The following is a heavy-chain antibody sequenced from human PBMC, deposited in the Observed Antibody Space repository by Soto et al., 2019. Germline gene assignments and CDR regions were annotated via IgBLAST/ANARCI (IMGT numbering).Heavy chain of an antibody. CDR1: GGSISSYY. CDR2: IYTSGST. D-gene: IGHD4-17*01. J-gene: IGHJ6*02. V-gene: IGHV4-4*07. Sequence: QVQLQESGPGLVKPSETLSLTCTVSGGSISSYYWSWIRQPAGKGLEWIGRIYTSGSTNYNPSLKSRVTMSVDTSKNQFSLKLSSVTAADTAVYYCARDFSSGDYNYYYGMDVWGQGTTVTVSS. CDR3: ARDFSSGDYNYYYGMDV.